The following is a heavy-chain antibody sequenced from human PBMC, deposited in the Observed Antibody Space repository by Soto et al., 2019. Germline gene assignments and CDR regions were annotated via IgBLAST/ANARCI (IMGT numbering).Heavy chain of an antibody. CDR3: ARDATPYYVRARENHDAFDI. Sequence: ASVKVSCKASGYTFTSYGISGVRQAPGRGLEWMGWISAYNGNTNYAQKLQGRVTMTTDTSTSTAYMELRSLRSDDTAVYYCARDATPYYVRARENHDAFDIWGQGIMVTVSS. J-gene: IGHJ3*02. D-gene: IGHD3-10*02. CDR2: ISAYNGNT. CDR1: GYTFTSYG. V-gene: IGHV1-18*01.